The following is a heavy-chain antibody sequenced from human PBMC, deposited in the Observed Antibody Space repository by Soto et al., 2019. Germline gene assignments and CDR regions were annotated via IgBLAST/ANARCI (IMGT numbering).Heavy chain of an antibody. CDR2: IYYSGST. J-gene: IGHJ4*02. V-gene: IGHV4-61*01. CDR3: ARVSKWELRPYYFDY. CDR1: GGSVSSGSYY. D-gene: IGHD1-26*01. Sequence: QVQLQESGPGLVKPSETLSLTCTVSGGSVSSGSYYWSWIRQPPGKGLEWIGYIYYSGSTNYNTSLKSRVTISVDTSKNQFSLKLSSVTAADTAVYYCARVSKWELRPYYFDYWGQGTLVTVSS.